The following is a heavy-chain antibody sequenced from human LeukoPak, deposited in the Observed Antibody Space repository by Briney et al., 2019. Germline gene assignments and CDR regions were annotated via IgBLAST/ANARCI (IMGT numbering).Heavy chain of an antibody. CDR2: IYTRGST. V-gene: IGHV4-61*02. J-gene: IGHJ5*02. CDR3: ASLRRVTVTNSYNWFDP. D-gene: IGHD4-17*01. Sequence: SQTLPLTCTVSGGSISSGSYYWSWIRQPAGKGLEWIGRIYTRGSTNYNPSLRSRVAISVDTSKNQFSLKLSSVTAADTAVYYCASLRRVTVTNSYNWFDPWGQGTLVTVSS. CDR1: GGSISSGSYY.